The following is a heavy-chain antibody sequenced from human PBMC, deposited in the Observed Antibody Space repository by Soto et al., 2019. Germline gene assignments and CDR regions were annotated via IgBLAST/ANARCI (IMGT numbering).Heavy chain of an antibody. V-gene: IGHV3-23*01. CDR1: GFTFSSYA. CDR2: ISGSGGST. CDR3: AKDRAYGDYVPWFDP. Sequence: EVQLLESGGGLVQPGGSLRLSCAASGFTFSSYAMSWVRQAPGKGLEWVSAISGSGGSTYYADSVKGRFTNSRDNSKNTLYLQMNSLRAEDTAVYYCAKDRAYGDYVPWFDPWGQGTLVTVSS. D-gene: IGHD4-17*01. J-gene: IGHJ5*02.